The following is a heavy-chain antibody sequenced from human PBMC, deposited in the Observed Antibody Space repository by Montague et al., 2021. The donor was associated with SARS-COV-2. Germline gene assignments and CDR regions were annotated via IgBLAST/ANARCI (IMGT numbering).Heavy chain of an antibody. J-gene: IGHJ5*02. CDR3: ARDRRKWLQLNNWFDP. D-gene: IGHD5-24*01. CDR1: GYSISSGYY. CDR2: IHHRGST. Sequence: SETLSLTCTVSGYSISSGYYWGWLRQPPGKGLEWIGSIHHRGSTYYNSSLKSRATISVDTTKNQFSLELLSSVTAADTAVYYCARDRRKWLQLNNWFDPWGQGTLVTVSS. V-gene: IGHV4-38-2*02.